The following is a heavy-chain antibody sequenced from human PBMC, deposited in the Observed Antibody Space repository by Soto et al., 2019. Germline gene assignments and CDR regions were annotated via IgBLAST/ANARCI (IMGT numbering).Heavy chain of an antibody. J-gene: IGHJ4*02. CDR3: ARDPSVYCSGGSCPSYFDY. D-gene: IGHD2-15*01. V-gene: IGHV1-18*01. CDR1: GYTFTTFG. CDR2: ISANIGNT. Sequence: QVQLVQSGAEVKKPGASVKVSCKTSGYTFTTFGITWVRQAPGHGLEWMGWISANIGNTNYAQKLQGRVTMTIDTSTSTAYMELRSLRSDDTAVYYCARDPSVYCSGGSCPSYFDYWGKGTLVTVSS.